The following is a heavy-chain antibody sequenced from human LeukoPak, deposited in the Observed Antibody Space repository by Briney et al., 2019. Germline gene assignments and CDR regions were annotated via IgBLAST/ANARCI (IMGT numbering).Heavy chain of an antibody. Sequence: PSETLSLTCTVSGGSISGYYWSWLRQPAGKGLEWIGRIYTSGSTNYNPSLKSRVTMSVDTSKNQFSLKLSSVTAADTAVYYCARDSPGYSSGWYYFDYWGQGTLVTVSS. CDR1: GGSISGYY. CDR3: ARDSPGYSSGWYYFDY. D-gene: IGHD6-19*01. CDR2: IYTSGST. V-gene: IGHV4-4*07. J-gene: IGHJ4*02.